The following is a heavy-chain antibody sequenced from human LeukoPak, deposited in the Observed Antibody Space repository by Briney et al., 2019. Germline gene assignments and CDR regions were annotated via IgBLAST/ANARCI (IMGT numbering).Heavy chain of an antibody. Sequence: GGSLRLSCAASGFTFGTHAMTWVRQAPGKGLEWVSGMSGRGDTSYYADSVKGRFTISRDNSKNTLFLQMNSLRAEDTAVYYCAKLAGIRGWFVYYFDYWGQETLVTVS. D-gene: IGHD6-19*01. V-gene: IGHV3-23*01. J-gene: IGHJ4*02. CDR1: GFTFGTHA. CDR3: AKLAGIRGWFVYYFDY. CDR2: MSGRGDTS.